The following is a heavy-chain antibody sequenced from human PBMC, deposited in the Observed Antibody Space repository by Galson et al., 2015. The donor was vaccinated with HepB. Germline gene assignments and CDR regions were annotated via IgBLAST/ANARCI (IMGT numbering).Heavy chain of an antibody. CDR1: GYTFTTHA. V-gene: IGHV1-3*01. D-gene: IGHD6-19*01. J-gene: IGHJ5*02. CDR3: AITGDSGWSRFDP. Sequence: SVKVSCKASGYTFTTHAVHWLRHIPGQGLEWMGWINGANPETQYSQKFQGRVTITRDTSASTAYMELSSLRSEDTAMYYCAITGDSGWSRFDPWGQGTLVTVSS. CDR2: INGANPET.